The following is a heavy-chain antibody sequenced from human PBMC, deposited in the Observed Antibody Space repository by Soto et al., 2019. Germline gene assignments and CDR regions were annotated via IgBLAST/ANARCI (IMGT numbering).Heavy chain of an antibody. J-gene: IGHJ4*02. CDR1: GYTFTGYY. Sequence: QVRLVQSGAEVKRPGASVKVSCKASGYTFTGYYMYWVRQAPGQGLEWVGWMNPNTGDTNYAQRFQGRVTMTRDTSISTAYMDLSRLTSDDTAVYYWARDPGAFGEVWDIWGQGTLVTVSS. CDR2: MNPNTGDT. D-gene: IGHD3-10*01. CDR3: ARDPGAFGEVWDI. V-gene: IGHV1-2*02.